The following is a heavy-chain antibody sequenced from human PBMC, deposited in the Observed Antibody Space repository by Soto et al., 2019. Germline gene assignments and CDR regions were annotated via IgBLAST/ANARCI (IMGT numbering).Heavy chain of an antibody. Sequence: ASVKVSCKASGGTFSSYAISWVRQAPGQGLEWMGGIIPIFGTANYAQKFQGRVTITADESTSTAYMELSSLRSEDTAVYYCAGWFGEFTEAYGMDVWGQGTTVTVSS. CDR1: GGTFSSYA. D-gene: IGHD3-10*01. V-gene: IGHV1-69*13. CDR2: IIPIFGTA. J-gene: IGHJ6*02. CDR3: AGWFGEFTEAYGMDV.